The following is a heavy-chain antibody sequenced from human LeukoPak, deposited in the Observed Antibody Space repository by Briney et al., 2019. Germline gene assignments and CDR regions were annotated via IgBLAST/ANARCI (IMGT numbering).Heavy chain of an antibody. CDR3: ARHPYYGSFDY. J-gene: IGHJ4*02. CDR1: GGSISSYY. Sequence: SETLSLTCTVSGGSISSYYWSWIRQPPGKGLEWIGYIYTSGSTNYNPSLKSRVTISVDTSKNQLSRKLSSVTAADTAVYYYARHPYYGSFDYWGQGTLVTVSS. CDR2: IYTSGST. D-gene: IGHD3-10*01. V-gene: IGHV4-4*09.